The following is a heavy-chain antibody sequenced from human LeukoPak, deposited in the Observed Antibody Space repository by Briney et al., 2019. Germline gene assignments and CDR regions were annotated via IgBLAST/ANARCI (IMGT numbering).Heavy chain of an antibody. Sequence: PGGSLRLSCAASGFTFSSYAMSWVRQAPGKGLGWVSAISGSGGSTYYADSVKGRFTISRDNSKNTLYLQMNSLRAEDTAVYYCAKSRGGITMVRGVINFDYWGQGTLVTVSS. J-gene: IGHJ4*02. D-gene: IGHD3-10*01. CDR1: GFTFSSYA. CDR2: ISGSGGST. V-gene: IGHV3-23*01. CDR3: AKSRGGITMVRGVINFDY.